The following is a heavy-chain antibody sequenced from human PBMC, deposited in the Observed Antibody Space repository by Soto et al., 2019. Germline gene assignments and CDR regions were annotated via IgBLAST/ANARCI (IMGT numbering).Heavy chain of an antibody. CDR3: ARDKKQWLVQVGGWFDP. CDR2: INAGNGNT. V-gene: IGHV1-3*01. D-gene: IGHD6-19*01. CDR1: GYTFTSYA. J-gene: IGHJ5*02. Sequence: QVQLVQSGAEVKKPGASVKVSCKASGYTFTSYAMHWVRQAPGQRLEWMGWINAGNGNTKYSQKFQGRVTITRDTSASKAYMQLSSLRSEDTAVYYCARDKKQWLVQVGGWFDPWGQGTLVTVSS.